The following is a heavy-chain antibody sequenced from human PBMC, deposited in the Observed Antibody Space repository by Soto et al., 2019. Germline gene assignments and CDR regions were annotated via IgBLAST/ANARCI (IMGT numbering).Heavy chain of an antibody. Sequence: PSETLSLTCTVSGSSISSQYWSWIRQPPGKGMEWIGYIYYTGNTKYNPSLTSRVTISIDTSKNQFSLKLSSVTAADTALYYCARMGYGVWDSSGYFKYWGHGTLVTVSS. CDR2: IYYTGNT. CDR3: ARMGYGVWDSSGYFKY. D-gene: IGHD3-22*01. V-gene: IGHV4-59*11. J-gene: IGHJ4*01. CDR1: GSSISSQY.